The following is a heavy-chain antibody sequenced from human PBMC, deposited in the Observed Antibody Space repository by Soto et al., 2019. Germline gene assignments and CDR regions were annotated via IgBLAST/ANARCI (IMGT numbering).Heavy chain of an antibody. CDR2: IYSGGST. CDR3: ARDRVGSSSGIYFDY. CDR1: GFTVSSNY. J-gene: IGHJ4*02. V-gene: IGHV3-53*01. D-gene: IGHD6-6*01. Sequence: GGSLRLSCAASGFTVSSNYMSWVRQAPGKGLEWVSVIYSGGSTYYADSVKGRFTISRDNSKNTLYLQMNSLRAEDTAVYYCARDRVGSSSGIYFDYWGQGTLVTVSS.